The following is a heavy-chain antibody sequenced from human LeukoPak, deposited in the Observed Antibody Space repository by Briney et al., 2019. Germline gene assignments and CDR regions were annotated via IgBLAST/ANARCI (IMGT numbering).Heavy chain of an antibody. Sequence: QPGGSLRLSCAASGFTFSSYAMSWVRQAPGKGLGWVSAISGSGGSTYYADSVKGRFTISRDNSKNTLYLQMNSLRAEDTAVYYCAKAHWDLEWLFDYWGQGTLVTVSS. CDR1: GFTFSSYA. CDR3: AKAHWDLEWLFDY. J-gene: IGHJ4*02. D-gene: IGHD3-3*01. CDR2: ISGSGGST. V-gene: IGHV3-23*01.